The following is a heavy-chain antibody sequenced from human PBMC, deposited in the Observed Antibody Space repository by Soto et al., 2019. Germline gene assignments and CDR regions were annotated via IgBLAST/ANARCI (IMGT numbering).Heavy chain of an antibody. CDR2: IYYSGRT. CDR1: GESISSSSYY. V-gene: IGHV4-39*01. CDR3: ARQRTTVVTQAYFDH. Sequence: XGTLALTCIVSGESISSSSYYWGWIRQPPGKGLEWIGSIYYSGRTYYNPSFKSRVTISIDTSKNQFSLKLSSVTATDTAVYYCARQRTTVVTQAYFDHWGQGALVTVSS. J-gene: IGHJ4*02. D-gene: IGHD2-21*02.